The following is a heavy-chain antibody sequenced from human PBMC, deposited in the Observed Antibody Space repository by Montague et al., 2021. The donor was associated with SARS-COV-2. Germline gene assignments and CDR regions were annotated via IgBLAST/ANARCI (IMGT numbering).Heavy chain of an antibody. Sequence: SETLSLTCTVSGGSISSYYWNWIRQPPGRGPELIGHISPTGSTRYNPSLDSRVTISLDTSKSRLSLELTSVTVTDTSIYFCVGAPNEYYFDCWGQGTPVSVSS. D-gene: IGHD3-16*01. J-gene: IGHJ4*02. CDR2: ISPTGST. CDR3: VGAPNEYYFDC. CDR1: GGSISSYY. V-gene: IGHV4-4*08.